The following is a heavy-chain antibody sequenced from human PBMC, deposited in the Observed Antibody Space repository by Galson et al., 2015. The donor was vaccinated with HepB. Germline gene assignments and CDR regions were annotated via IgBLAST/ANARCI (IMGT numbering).Heavy chain of an antibody. Sequence: SLRLSCAASGFTFSSYLMHWVRQAPGKGLEWVAVIWYDESYKFYEDSLKGRFTVSRDNSKNRLFLQMNGLTSEDTAVYYCARQLLVGGGLDVWGQGTTVIVSS. V-gene: IGHV3-33*03. J-gene: IGHJ6*02. CDR2: IWYDESYK. D-gene: IGHD6-13*01. CDR1: GFTFSSYL. CDR3: ARQLLVGGGLDV.